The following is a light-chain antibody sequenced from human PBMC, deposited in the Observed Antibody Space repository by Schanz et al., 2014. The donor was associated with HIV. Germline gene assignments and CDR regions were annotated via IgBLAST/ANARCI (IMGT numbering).Light chain of an antibody. V-gene: IGLV2-14*02. CDR2: EVN. Sequence: QSVLTQPASVSGSPGQSITISCTGTSSDVGNYLLVSWYQQHPGKAPKLMIYEVNKRPSGVSNRFSGSKSGNTASLTISGLQAEDEADYYCGSYITAATWVFGGGTKLTVL. J-gene: IGLJ2*01. CDR3: GSYITAATWV. CDR1: SSDVGNYLL.